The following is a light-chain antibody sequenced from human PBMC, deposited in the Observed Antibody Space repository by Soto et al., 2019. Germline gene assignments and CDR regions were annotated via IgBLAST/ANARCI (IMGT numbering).Light chain of an antibody. CDR3: CSYAGSYTLV. Sequence: QSALTQPRSVSGSPGQSVTISCTGTSSDVGGYNYVSWYQQHPGKAPKLMIYDVSKRPSGVPDRFSGSKSGNTASLTISGLQAEAEADYYCCSYAGSYTLVFGGWTKLTVL. J-gene: IGLJ2*01. V-gene: IGLV2-11*01. CDR2: DVS. CDR1: SSDVGGYNY.